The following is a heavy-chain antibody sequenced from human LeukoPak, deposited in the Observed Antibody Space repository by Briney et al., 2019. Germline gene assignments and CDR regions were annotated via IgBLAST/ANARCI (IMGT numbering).Heavy chain of an antibody. CDR3: ARGLRGYSYDFYDY. J-gene: IGHJ4*02. D-gene: IGHD5-18*01. CDR1: EFTFDDYG. V-gene: IGHV3-20*04. CDR2: INWNGGST. Sequence: TGGSLRLSCAASEFTFDDYGMSWVRQAPGKGLEWVSGINWNGGSTGYADSVKGRFTISRDNAKNSLFLQMNSLRAEDTALYYCARGLRGYSYDFYDYWGQGTLVTVSS.